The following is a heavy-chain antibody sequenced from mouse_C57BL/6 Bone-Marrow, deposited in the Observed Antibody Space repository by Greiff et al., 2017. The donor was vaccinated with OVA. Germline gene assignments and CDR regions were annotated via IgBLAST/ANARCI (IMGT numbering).Heavy chain of an antibody. J-gene: IGHJ3*01. V-gene: IGHV2-6*01. CDR1: GFSLTSYG. Sequence: VKLVESGPGLVAPSQSLSITCTVSGFSLTSYGVDWVRQSPGKGLEWLGVIWGVGSTNYNSALKSRLSISKDNSKSQVFLKMNSLQTDDTAMYYCASAAQGAWFAYWGQGTLVTVSA. D-gene: IGHD3-2*02. CDR3: ASAAQGAWFAY. CDR2: IWGVGST.